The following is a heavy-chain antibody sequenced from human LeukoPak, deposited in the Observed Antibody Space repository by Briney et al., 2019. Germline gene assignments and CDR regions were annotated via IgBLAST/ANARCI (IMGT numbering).Heavy chain of an antibody. V-gene: IGHV4-59*11. CDR1: GGSISSHY. CDR2: IYYSGST. CDR3: ARNNDFWTRFDIDY. J-gene: IGHJ4*02. Sequence: SETLSLTCTVSGGSISSHYWSWIRQPPGKGLEWIGYIYYSGSTNYNPSLKSRVTISVDTSKNQFSLSLTSVTAADTAVYYCARNNDFWTRFDIDYWGQGILVTVSA. D-gene: IGHD3-3*01.